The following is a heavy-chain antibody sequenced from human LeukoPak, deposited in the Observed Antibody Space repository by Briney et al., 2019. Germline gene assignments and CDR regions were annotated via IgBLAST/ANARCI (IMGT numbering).Heavy chain of an antibody. V-gene: IGHV4-38-2*01. D-gene: IGHD2-21*02. CDR2: IYHSGRT. CDR3: VRIPEGQTAYFDY. J-gene: IGHJ4*02. Sequence: SETLSLTCAVSGHSISSGYFWGWIRQPPGKGLEWIGSIYHSGRTYYNPSLKSRVTISVDTSKNQFSLKLSSVTAADTAVYYCVRIPEGQTAYFDYWGQGTLVTVSS. CDR1: GHSISSGYF.